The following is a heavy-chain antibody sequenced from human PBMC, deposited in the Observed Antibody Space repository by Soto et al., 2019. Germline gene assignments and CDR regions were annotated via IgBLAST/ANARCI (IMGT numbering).Heavy chain of an antibody. V-gene: IGHV1-18*01. CDR3: ARVYVSWYGSGSYPWFDP. Sequence: GASVKVSCKASGYTFTSYGISWVRQAPGQGLEWMGWISAYNGNTNYAQKLQGRVNMTTDTSTSTAYMELRSLRSDDTAVYYCARVYVSWYGSGSYPWFDPWGQGTLVTVSS. CDR1: GYTFTSYG. CDR2: ISAYNGNT. J-gene: IGHJ5*02. D-gene: IGHD3-10*01.